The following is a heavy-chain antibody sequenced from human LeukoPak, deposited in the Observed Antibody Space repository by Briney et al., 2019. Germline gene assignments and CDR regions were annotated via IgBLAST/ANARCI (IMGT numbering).Heavy chain of an antibody. D-gene: IGHD2-15*01. V-gene: IGHV4-59*01. CDR3: ARTYCSGGSCYSDY. CDR2: IYYSGST. Sequence: SETLSLTCTVSGGSISSYYWSWIRQPPGKGLDWIGYIYYSGSTNYNPSLKSRVTISVDTSKNQFSLKLSSVTAADTAVYYCARTYCSGGSCYSDYWGQGTLVTVSS. CDR1: GGSISSYY. J-gene: IGHJ4*02.